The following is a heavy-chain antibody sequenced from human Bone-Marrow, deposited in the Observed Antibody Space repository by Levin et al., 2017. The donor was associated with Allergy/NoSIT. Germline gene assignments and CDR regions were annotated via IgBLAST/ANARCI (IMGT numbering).Heavy chain of an antibody. V-gene: IGHV3-23*01. J-gene: IGHJ3*01. Sequence: PGGSLRLSCAASGFTFSNYAMSWVRQAPGKGLEWVSALSDGGRSTYYADSVKGRFTISRDNSRNTLYLQMNSLSAEDTALYYCAKVEGMHFPFGTFDVWGPGTMVTVSS. CDR2: LSDGGRST. CDR3: AKVEGMHFPFGTFDV. CDR1: GFTFSNYA. D-gene: IGHD2/OR15-2a*01.